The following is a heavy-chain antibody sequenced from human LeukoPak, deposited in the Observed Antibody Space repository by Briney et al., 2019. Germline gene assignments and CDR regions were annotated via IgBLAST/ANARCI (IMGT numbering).Heavy chain of an antibody. CDR3: ARGQNYYDFWSGYQTTISDAFDI. D-gene: IGHD3-3*01. CDR1: GFTFSSYA. CDR2: IYYSGST. J-gene: IGHJ3*02. V-gene: IGHV4-39*07. Sequence: GSLRLSCAASGFTFSSYAMSWVRQAPGKGLEWIGSIYYSGSTYYNPSLKSRVTISVDTSKNQFSLKLSSVTAADTAVYYCARGQNYYDFWSGYQTTISDAFDIWGQGTMVTVSS.